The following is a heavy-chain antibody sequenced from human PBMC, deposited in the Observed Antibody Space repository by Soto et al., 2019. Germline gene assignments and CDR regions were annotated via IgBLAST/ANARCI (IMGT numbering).Heavy chain of an antibody. CDR3: ARESLELEFDY. CDR1: VFTFSSYD. Sequence: GGSLRLSCAASVFTFSSYDMHWVLQATGKGLEWVSAIGTAGDTYYPGSVKGRFTISRENAKNSLYLQMNSLRAEDTAVYYCARESLELEFDYWGQGTLVTVSS. V-gene: IGHV3-13*01. J-gene: IGHJ4*02. CDR2: IGTAGDT. D-gene: IGHD1-7*01.